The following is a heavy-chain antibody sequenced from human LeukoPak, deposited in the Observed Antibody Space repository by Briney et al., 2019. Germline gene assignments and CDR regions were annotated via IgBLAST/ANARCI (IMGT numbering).Heavy chain of an antibody. CDR1: GYTFTGYY. D-gene: IGHD3-16*01. V-gene: IGHV1-2*02. Sequence: ASVKVSCKASGYTFTGYYIHWVRQAPGQGLEWMGWINPNSGGTNYAQKFQGRVTMTRDTSISTAYMELSRLRSDDTAVYYCARMRGGPNWFDPWGQGTLVTVSS. J-gene: IGHJ5*02. CDR3: ARMRGGPNWFDP. CDR2: INPNSGGT.